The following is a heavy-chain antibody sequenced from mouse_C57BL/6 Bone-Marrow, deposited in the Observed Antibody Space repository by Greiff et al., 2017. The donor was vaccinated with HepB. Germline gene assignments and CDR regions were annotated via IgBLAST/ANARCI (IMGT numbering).Heavy chain of an antibody. Sequence: DVMLVESGEGLVKPGGSLKLSCAASGFTFSSYAMSWVRQTPEKRLEWVAYISSGGDYIYYADTVKGRFTISRDNARNTLYLQMSSLKSEDTAMYYCTRDLELRPDYYAMDYWGQGTSVTVSS. V-gene: IGHV5-9-1*02. J-gene: IGHJ4*01. CDR2: ISSGGDYI. CDR3: TRDLELRPDYYAMDY. D-gene: IGHD3-2*02. CDR1: GFTFSSYA.